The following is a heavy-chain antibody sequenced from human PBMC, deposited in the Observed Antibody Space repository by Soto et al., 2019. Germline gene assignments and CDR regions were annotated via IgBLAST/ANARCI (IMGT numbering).Heavy chain of an antibody. Sequence: LTCTVSGGSISSSSYYWGWIRQPPGKGLEWIGSIYYSGSTYYNPSLKSRVTISVDTSKNQFSLKLSSVTAADTAVYYCARLGKYYDILTGYSYWGQGTLVTVSP. CDR2: IYYSGST. CDR3: ARLGKYYDILTGYSY. D-gene: IGHD3-9*01. J-gene: IGHJ4*02. CDR1: GGSISSSSYY. V-gene: IGHV4-39*01.